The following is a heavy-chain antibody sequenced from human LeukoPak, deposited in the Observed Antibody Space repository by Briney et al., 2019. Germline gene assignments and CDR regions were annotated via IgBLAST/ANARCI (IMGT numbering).Heavy chain of an antibody. CDR3: ARGRGYSYGYSDY. CDR2: MSPNSGNT. D-gene: IGHD5-18*01. J-gene: IGHJ4*02. Sequence: ASVKVSCKASGYTFTNYDIIWVRQATGQGLEWMGWMSPNSGNTGYAQKFQGRVTMTRNTSISTAFMDLSSLRSEDTGVYYRARGRGYSYGYSDYWGQGTLVTVSS. CDR1: GYTFTNYD. V-gene: IGHV1-8*01.